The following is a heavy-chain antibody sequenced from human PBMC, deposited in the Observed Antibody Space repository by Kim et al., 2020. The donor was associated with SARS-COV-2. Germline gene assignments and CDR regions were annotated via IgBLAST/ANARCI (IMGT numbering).Heavy chain of an antibody. CDR2: INRGGDT. J-gene: IGHJ4*02. Sequence: SETLSLTCAVYGGSFSGYYWGWIRQPPGKGLEWIGEINRGGDTNYNPSLKSRVTISVDTSKNQFSLRLTSMTAADTGVYYCARGRGSGSCFNGYWGQGT. V-gene: IGHV4-34*01. CDR3: ARGRGSGSCFNGY. CDR1: GGSFSGYY. D-gene: IGHD3-10*01.